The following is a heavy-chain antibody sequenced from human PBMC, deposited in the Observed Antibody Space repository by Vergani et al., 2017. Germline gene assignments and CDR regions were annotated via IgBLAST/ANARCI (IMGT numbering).Heavy chain of an antibody. D-gene: IGHD3-10*01. CDR2: IYPGDSDT. J-gene: IGHJ5*02. CDR3: ARQEYGSGSYLSLGWFDP. CDR1: GYSFTNYW. V-gene: IGHV5-51*01. Sequence: EVQLVQSGAEVKKPGESLKTSCKGSGYSFTNYWIGWVRQMPGKGLEWMGIIYPGDSDTRYSPSFQGQVTISADKSISTAYLQWSSLKASDTAMYYCARQEYGSGSYLSLGWFDPWGQGTLVTVSS.